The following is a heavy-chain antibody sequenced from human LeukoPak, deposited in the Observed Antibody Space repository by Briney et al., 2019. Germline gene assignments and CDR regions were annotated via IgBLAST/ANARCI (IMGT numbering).Heavy chain of an antibody. D-gene: IGHD3/OR15-3a*01. CDR3: ARQTGSGLFILP. CDR1: GVSISSSNSY. J-gene: IGHJ4*02. Sequence: PSETLTLTCTVSGVSISSSNSYWGWIRQPPGKGLEWIGSIYYSGNTYYNASLKSQVSISIDTSKNRFSLKLTSVTAADTAVYYCARQTGSGLFILPGGQGTLVTVSS. CDR2: IYYSGNT. V-gene: IGHV4-39*01.